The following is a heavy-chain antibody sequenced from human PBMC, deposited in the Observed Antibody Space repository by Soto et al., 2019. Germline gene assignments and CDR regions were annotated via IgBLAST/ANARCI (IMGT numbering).Heavy chain of an antibody. CDR3: ARGVCSVIFHNQYSSFDP. J-gene: IGHJ5*02. Sequence: ASVKVSCKASGYTFTSYAMHWVRQAPGQRLEWMGWINAGNGNTKYSQKFQGRVTITRDTSASTAYMELSSLRSEDTAVYYCARGVCSVIFHNQYSSFDPWGKGTLVSVSS. V-gene: IGHV1-3*01. D-gene: IGHD2-8*01. CDR1: GYTFTSYA. CDR2: INAGNGNT.